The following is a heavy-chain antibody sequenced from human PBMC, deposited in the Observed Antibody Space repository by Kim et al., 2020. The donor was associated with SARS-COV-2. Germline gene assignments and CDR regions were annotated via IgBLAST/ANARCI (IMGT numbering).Heavy chain of an antibody. CDR1: GFTFDDYA. CDR2: ISWNSGSI. CDR3: AKDFNSFTFGRVIGTPLGYYGMDV. D-gene: IGHD3-16*02. J-gene: IGHJ6*02. V-gene: IGHV3-9*01. Sequence: GGSLRLSCAASGFTFDDYAMHWVRQAPGKGLEWVSGISWNSGSIGYADSVKGRFTISRDNATNSLYLQMNSLRAEDTALYYCAKDFNSFTFGRVIGTPLGYYGMDVWGQGTTVTVSS.